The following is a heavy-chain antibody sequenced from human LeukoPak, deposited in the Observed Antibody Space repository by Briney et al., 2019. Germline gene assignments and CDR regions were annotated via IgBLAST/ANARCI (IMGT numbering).Heavy chain of an antibody. CDR2: IYYSGST. CDR1: GGSISSYY. Sequence: NPSETLSLTCTVSGGSISSYYWSWIRQPPGKGLEWIGYIYYSGSTNYNPSLKSRVTISVDTSKNQFSLKLSSVTAADTAVYYCARDPIGVLRYFDWLPRGSHGAFDIWGQGTMVTVSS. V-gene: IGHV4-59*01. J-gene: IGHJ3*02. CDR3: ARDPIGVLRYFDWLPRGSHGAFDI. D-gene: IGHD3-9*01.